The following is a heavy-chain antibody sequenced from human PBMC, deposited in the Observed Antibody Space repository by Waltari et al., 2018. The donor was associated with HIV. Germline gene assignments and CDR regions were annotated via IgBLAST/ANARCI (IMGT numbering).Heavy chain of an antibody. D-gene: IGHD3-16*01. CDR1: GGSFSGFY. V-gene: IGHV4-34*02. J-gene: IGHJ6*02. CDR3: ARLGDDPQRYYYYGMDV. CDR2: VNHNGAT. Sequence: QVKLQQWGAGLLKPSETLSLTCAVYGGSFSGFYWAWIRQSPGKELEWIGEVNHNGATNYNPSLKGRVTMSVDASTRQVFLKLTSVTAADTSVYYCARLGDDPQRYYYYGMDVWGQGTPVTVS.